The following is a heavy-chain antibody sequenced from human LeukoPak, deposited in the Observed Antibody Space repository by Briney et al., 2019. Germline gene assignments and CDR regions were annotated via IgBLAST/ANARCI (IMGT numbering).Heavy chain of an antibody. Sequence: GGSLRLSCAASGFTFSNYAMSWVRQAPGKGLEWVSGINDRGVGTYYTDSVKGRSTISRDNSKNTLFLQMNSLTAEDTAVYYCAKGSSPLGHFDCWGQGTLVTVSS. CDR3: AKGSSPLGHFDC. D-gene: IGHD6-13*01. V-gene: IGHV3-23*01. J-gene: IGHJ4*02. CDR1: GFTFSNYA. CDR2: INDRGVGT.